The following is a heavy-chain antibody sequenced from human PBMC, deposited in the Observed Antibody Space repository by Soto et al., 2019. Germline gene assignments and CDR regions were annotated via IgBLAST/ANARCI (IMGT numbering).Heavy chain of an antibody. CDR2: IYWDDDK. V-gene: IGHV2-5*02. CDR3: AHSAISMVRGVIIRNGMDV. D-gene: IGHD3-10*01. J-gene: IGHJ6*02. CDR1: GFSLSTSGVG. Sequence: QITLKESGPTLVKPTQTLTLTCTFSGFSLSTSGVGVGWIRQPPGKALEWLALIYWDDDKRYSPSLKSRLTSTKETSKSQLVLTMTNMDPVDTATYYYAHSAISMVRGVIIRNGMDVWGQGTTVTVSS.